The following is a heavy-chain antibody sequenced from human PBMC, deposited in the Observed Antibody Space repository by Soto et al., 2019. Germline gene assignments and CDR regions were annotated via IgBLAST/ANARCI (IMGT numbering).Heavy chain of an antibody. D-gene: IGHD6-19*01. Sequence: QVQLVQSGAEVKNPGSSVKVSCKTPGDTFNTYNIIWVRQAPGQGLEWMGRITPILNMAIYAQKFQGRVTLTADKSTSIAYMELSGLRSDDTAMYYCARGIAVAGWFDPWGQGTLVTVSS. V-gene: IGHV1-69*02. CDR2: ITPILNMA. CDR1: GDTFNTYN. J-gene: IGHJ5*02. CDR3: ARGIAVAGWFDP.